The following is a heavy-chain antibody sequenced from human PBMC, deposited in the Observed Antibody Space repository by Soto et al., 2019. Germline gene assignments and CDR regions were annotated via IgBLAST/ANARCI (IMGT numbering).Heavy chain of an antibody. CDR3: ARDRCSSTSCYSPDFDY. Sequence: QVQLQESGPGLVKPSGTLSLTCAVSGGSISSSNWWSWIRQPPGKGLEWIGEIYHSGSTNYNPSLKSRVTISVDKSKNLFSLKLSSVTAADTAVYYCARDRCSSTSCYSPDFDYWGQGTLVTVSS. CDR2: IYHSGST. J-gene: IGHJ4*02. V-gene: IGHV4-4*02. CDR1: GGSISSSNW. D-gene: IGHD2-2*01.